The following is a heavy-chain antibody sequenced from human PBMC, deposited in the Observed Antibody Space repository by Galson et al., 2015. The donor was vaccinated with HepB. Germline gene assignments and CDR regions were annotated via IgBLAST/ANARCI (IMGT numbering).Heavy chain of an antibody. CDR2: IFPGDSDT. V-gene: IGHV5-51*03. CDR1: GYSFITYG. J-gene: IGHJ6*03. Sequence: QSGAEVKKPGESLKISCRTSGYSFITYGIGWVRHMPGKGLEWMGIIFPGDSDTRYNPSSQGQVTISADKSINTAYLQWSSLKASDTAVYYCARALVVTGRYFYYYMDVWGIGTPVTVSS. CDR3: ARALVVTGRYFYYYMDV. D-gene: IGHD6-19*01.